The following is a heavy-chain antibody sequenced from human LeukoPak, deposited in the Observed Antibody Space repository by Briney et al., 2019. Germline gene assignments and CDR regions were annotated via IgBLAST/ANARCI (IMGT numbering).Heavy chain of an antibody. CDR1: GGTFSSYA. CDR3: ARDTRDIVVVPAANPYYYYYYMDV. V-gene: IGHV1-69*05. J-gene: IGHJ6*03. D-gene: IGHD2-2*01. Sequence: GASVKVSYKASGGTFSSYAISWVRQAPGQGLEWMGGIIPIFGTANYAQKFQGRVTITTDESTSTAYMELSSLRSEDTAVYYCARDTRDIVVVPAANPYYYYYYMDVWGKGTTVTVSS. CDR2: IIPIFGTA.